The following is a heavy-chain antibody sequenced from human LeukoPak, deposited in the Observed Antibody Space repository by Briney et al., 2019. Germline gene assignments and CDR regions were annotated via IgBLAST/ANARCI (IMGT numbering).Heavy chain of an antibody. D-gene: IGHD6-13*01. Sequence: GYIYYSGSTNYNPSLKSRVTISVDTSKNQFSLKLSSVTAADTAVYYCARDLSSFHAFDIWGQGTMVTVSS. CDR3: ARDLSSFHAFDI. V-gene: IGHV4-59*01. CDR2: IYYSGST. J-gene: IGHJ3*02.